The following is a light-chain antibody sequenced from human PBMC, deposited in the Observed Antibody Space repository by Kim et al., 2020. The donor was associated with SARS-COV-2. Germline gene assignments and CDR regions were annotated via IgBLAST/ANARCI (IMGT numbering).Light chain of an antibody. CDR2: ADK. CDR3: QSYDSSLSDSWV. Sequence: QRVTISCTGSSSNIGSYDVHWYQQLPGTAPKLLIFADKFRPSGVPDRFSGSKSGTSASLAITGLQAEDEADYYCQSYDSSLSDSWVFGGGTQLTVL. J-gene: IGLJ3*02. V-gene: IGLV1-40*01. CDR1: SSNIGSYD.